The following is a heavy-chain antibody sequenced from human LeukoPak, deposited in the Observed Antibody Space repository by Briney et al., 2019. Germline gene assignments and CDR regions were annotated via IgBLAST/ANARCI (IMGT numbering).Heavy chain of an antibody. J-gene: IGHJ5*02. CDR1: GFTFSSYA. D-gene: IGHD3-10*01. V-gene: IGHV3-23*01. Sequence: GGSLRLSCAASGFTFSSYAVSWVRQAPGKGLEWVSAISGSGGSTYYADSVKGRFTISRDNSKNTLYLQMNSLRAEDTAVYYCAKDRSSMVRGVGWFDPWDQGTLVTVSS. CDR2: ISGSGGST. CDR3: AKDRSSMVRGVGWFDP.